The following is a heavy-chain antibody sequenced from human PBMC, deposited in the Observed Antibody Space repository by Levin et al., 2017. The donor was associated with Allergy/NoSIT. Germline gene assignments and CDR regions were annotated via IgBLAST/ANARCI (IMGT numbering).Heavy chain of an antibody. D-gene: IGHD1-1*01. CDR1: GFTFSDYY. CDR3: ARDPTQRVFPAYGMDG. CDR2: ISSSGSTI. J-gene: IGHJ6*02. Sequence: GGSLRLSCAASGFTFSDYYMSWIRQAPGKGLEWVSYISSSGSTIYYADSVKGRFTISRDNAKNSLYLQMNSLRAEDTAVYYCARDPTQRVFPAYGMDGWGQGTTVTVSS. V-gene: IGHV3-11*01.